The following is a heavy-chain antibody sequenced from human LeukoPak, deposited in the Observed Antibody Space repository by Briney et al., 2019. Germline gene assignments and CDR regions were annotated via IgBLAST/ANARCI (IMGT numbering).Heavy chain of an antibody. V-gene: IGHV4-34*01. CDR2: INHSGST. J-gene: IGHJ4*02. D-gene: IGHD3-10*01. CDR1: GGSFSGYY. CDR3: ARGDGVFDY. Sequence: PSETLSRTCAVYGGSFSGYYWSWIRQPPGKGLEWIGEINHSGSTNYNPSLKSRVTISVDTSKNQFSLKLNSVTAADTALYYCARGDGVFDYWGQGTLVTVSS.